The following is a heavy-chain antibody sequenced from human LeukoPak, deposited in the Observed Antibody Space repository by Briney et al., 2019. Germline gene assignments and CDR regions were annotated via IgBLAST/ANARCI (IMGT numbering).Heavy chain of an antibody. Sequence: GGSLRLSCAASGFTFSSYWMHWVRQAPGKGLVWVSRINSDGSSTSYADSVKGRFTISRDNAKNTLYLQMHSLRAEDTAVYYCARADQDYDFWSGYYTGLVYEQEGWFDPWGQGTLVTVSS. J-gene: IGHJ5*02. CDR2: INSDGSST. D-gene: IGHD3-3*01. V-gene: IGHV3-74*01. CDR1: GFTFSSYW. CDR3: ARADQDYDFWSGYYTGLVYEQEGWFDP.